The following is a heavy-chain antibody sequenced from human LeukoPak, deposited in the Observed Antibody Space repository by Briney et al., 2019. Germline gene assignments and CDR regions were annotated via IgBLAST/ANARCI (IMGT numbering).Heavy chain of an antibody. CDR2: ISYDGGNK. D-gene: IGHD5-18*01. CDR1: GFTFSSYG. V-gene: IGHV3-30*18. CDR3: AKAVTAMVADY. J-gene: IGHJ4*02. Sequence: PGRSLRLSCAASGFTFSSYGAHWVRQAPGKGLEWMAVISYDGGNKYYADSVKGRFTISRDNSKNTLYLQMNSLGAEDTAVYYCAKAVTAMVADYWGQGTLVTVSS.